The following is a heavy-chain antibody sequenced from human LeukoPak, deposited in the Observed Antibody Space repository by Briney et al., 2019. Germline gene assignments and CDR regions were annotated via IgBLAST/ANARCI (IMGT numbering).Heavy chain of an antibody. D-gene: IGHD5-18*01. V-gene: IGHV4-59*02. CDR3: ARVHSYGRRIMDY. CDR2: IYYSGST. J-gene: IGHJ4*02. Sequence: SETLSLTCTVPGGSVSSYYWTWIRQPPGKGLEWIGYIYYSGSTNYNPSLKSRVTISIDTSKNQFSLKVSSVSAADTAVYYCARVHSYGRRIMDYWGQGTLVTVSS. CDR1: GGSVSSYY.